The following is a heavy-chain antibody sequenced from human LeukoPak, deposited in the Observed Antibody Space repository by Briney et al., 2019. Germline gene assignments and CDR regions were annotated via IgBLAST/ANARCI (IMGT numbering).Heavy chain of an antibody. D-gene: IGHD1-14*01. V-gene: IGHV4-39*01. CDR3: ARQIPDLAIDD. CDR2: IYYTGSA. CDR1: GGSISSSNYY. Sequence: SETLSLTCTVSGGSISSSNYYWGWIRQAPGKGLEWIGNIYYTGSAYYTGSAYYNPSLKSRVTISVDTSKNQFSLKVTSVTASDTAVYYCARQIPDLAIDDWGQGTLVTVSS. J-gene: IGHJ4*02.